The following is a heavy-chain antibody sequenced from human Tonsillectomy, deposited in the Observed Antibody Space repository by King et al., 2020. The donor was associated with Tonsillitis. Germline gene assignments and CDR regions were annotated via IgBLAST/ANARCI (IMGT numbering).Heavy chain of an antibody. J-gene: IGHJ4*01. CDR1: GGSFSGYF. CDR2: INHRGSA. V-gene: IGHV4-34*01. Sequence: VQLQQWGAGLLKPSETLSLTCTVYGGSFSGYFWSWIRQSPGKGLKWIGEINHRGSANYNPSLESRVSISVDTSKSQFSLKLSSVAAADRAVYYCARRAPSMLTSGGSVGYFDFWGHGPLFTVSS. CDR3: ARRAPSMLTSGGSVGYFDF. D-gene: IGHD3-16*01.